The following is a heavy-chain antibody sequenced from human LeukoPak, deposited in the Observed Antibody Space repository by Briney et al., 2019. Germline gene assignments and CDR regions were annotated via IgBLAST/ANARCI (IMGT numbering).Heavy chain of an antibody. Sequence: GESLKISCKASGYSLTAYWIAWVRQMPGKGLEWMGIIYPGDSQTRYRPSFQGQVTMSVDKSISTAYLQWSDLKASDTAMYFCARSPLTPYYFDYWGQGTLVTVSS. CDR1: GYSLTAYW. CDR2: IYPGDSQT. V-gene: IGHV5-51*01. CDR3: ARSPLTPYYFDY. J-gene: IGHJ4*02.